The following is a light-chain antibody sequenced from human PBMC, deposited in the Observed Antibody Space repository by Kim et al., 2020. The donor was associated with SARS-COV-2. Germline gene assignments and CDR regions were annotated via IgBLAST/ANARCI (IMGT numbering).Light chain of an antibody. CDR2: VAS. CDR1: QGITNS. J-gene: IGKJ1*01. CDR3: QQYYSTTRT. V-gene: IGKV1-NL1*01. Sequence: DIQMTQSPSSLSASVGDRVTITCRASQGITNSLAWYQQKPGKAPKLLVYVASRLEGGVPSRFSGSGSGTDYTLTISSLQPEDFATYYCQQYYSTTRTFGQGTKVDIK.